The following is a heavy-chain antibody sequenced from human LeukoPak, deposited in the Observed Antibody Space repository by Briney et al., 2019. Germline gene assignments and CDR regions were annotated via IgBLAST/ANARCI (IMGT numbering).Heavy chain of an antibody. V-gene: IGHV1-2*02. CDR1: GYTFTGYY. CDR2: INPNSGGT. D-gene: IGHD6-13*01. J-gene: IGHJ4*02. CDR3: AKESISSYLN. Sequence: GASVKVSCKASGYTFTGYYMHWVRQASGQGLEWMGWINPNSGGTTYAQRFQGRVTMTRDTSISTVYMELSSLRSDDTAVYYCAKESISSYLNWGQGTLVTVSS.